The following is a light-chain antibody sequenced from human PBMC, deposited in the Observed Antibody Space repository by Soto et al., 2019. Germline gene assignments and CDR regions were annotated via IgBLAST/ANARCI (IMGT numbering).Light chain of an antibody. CDR1: SSDVGLYDY. Sequence: QSVLTQPASVSGSPGQSINISCTGTSSDVGLYDYVSWYQQHPGKAPQLMIYAVSNRPSGVSNRFSASKSGNTASLFISGLQAEDEADYYFSSYTSDSFYVFGSGTKVTVL. CDR2: AVS. CDR3: SSYTSDSFYV. J-gene: IGLJ1*01. V-gene: IGLV2-14*01.